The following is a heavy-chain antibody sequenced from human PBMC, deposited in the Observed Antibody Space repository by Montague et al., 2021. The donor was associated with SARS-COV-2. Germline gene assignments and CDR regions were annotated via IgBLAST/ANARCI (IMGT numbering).Heavy chain of an antibody. CDR1: GFTFSNHA. V-gene: IGHV3-23*01. Sequence: SLRLSCAASGFTFSNHAMTWVRQAPGKGLEWVSCISGGNCNTYYADSVKGRFTISRDDSKNTLYLQMSRLTADDTAIYYCAKDSTPANWGQGTLVTVSS. J-gene: IGHJ4*02. CDR2: ISGGNCNT. CDR3: AKDSTPAN.